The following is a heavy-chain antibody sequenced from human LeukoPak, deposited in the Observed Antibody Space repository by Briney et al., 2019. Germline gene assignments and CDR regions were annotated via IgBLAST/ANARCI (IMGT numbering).Heavy chain of an antibody. Sequence: ASVKVSCKVSGYGLTELSMYWVRQAPGKGLEWMGGFDPEDGETMYAQKLQGRVTMTEDTSTDTAYMELSSLRSEDTAVYYCATVSVRLTAILRYFDYWGQGTLVTVSS. D-gene: IGHD2-21*02. CDR2: FDPEDGET. J-gene: IGHJ4*02. CDR3: ATVSVRLTAILRYFDY. V-gene: IGHV1-24*01. CDR1: GYGLTELS.